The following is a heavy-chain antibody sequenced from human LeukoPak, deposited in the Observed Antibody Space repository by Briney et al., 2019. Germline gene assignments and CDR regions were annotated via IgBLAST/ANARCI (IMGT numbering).Heavy chain of an antibody. Sequence: PSETLSLTCTVSGGSISSYYWSWIRQPPVKGLEWIGYIYYSGSTNYNPSLKSRVTISVDTSKNQFSLKLSSVTAADTAVYYCARHRGDGYNLHFDYWGQGTLVTVSS. CDR1: GGSISSYY. D-gene: IGHD5-24*01. CDR3: ARHRGDGYNLHFDY. J-gene: IGHJ4*02. V-gene: IGHV4-59*08. CDR2: IYYSGST.